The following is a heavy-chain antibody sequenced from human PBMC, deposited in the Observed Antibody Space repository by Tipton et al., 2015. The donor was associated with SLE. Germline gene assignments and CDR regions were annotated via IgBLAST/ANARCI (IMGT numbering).Heavy chain of an antibody. D-gene: IGHD2-15*01. CDR1: GGSISSGSYY. CDR2: IYYSGST. CDR3: ARGYCSGGSCCNWFDP. J-gene: IGHJ5*02. Sequence: TLSLTCTVSGGSISSGSYYWSWIRQPPGKGLEWIGYIYYSGSTNYNPSLKSRVTISVDTSKNQFSLKLSSVTAADTAVYYCARGYCSGGSCCNWFDPWGQGTLVTVSS. V-gene: IGHV4-61*01.